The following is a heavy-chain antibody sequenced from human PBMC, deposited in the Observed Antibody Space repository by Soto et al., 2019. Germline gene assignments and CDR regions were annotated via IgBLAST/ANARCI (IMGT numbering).Heavy chain of an antibody. CDR3: TKRFSGFEI. J-gene: IGHJ3*02. V-gene: IGHV3-9*01. Sequence: EVQLVESGGGLVQPGRSLRLSCEASGFSFDKSGMHWVREIPGKGLEWGSGIRYNSFVINYVDAVKGRFTIFRDNAKNSLYLQMNSLRPEDTDLYYCTKRFSGFEIWGQGTMVTVAS. CDR1: GFSFDKSG. CDR2: IRYNSFVI. D-gene: IGHD6-19*01.